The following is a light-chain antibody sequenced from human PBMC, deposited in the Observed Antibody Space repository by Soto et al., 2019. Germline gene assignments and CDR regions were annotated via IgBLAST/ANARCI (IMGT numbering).Light chain of an antibody. J-gene: IGKJ1*01. CDR2: SAS. Sequence: DIQMTQSPYSLSASVGDRVTITCRASKGIAKSLAWYQQKPGKAPKLLIYSASTLQSGVPSRFSGSGSGTDFTLTISSLQPEDVATYYCQKYNSAPWTFGQGTKVEIK. CDR1: KGIAKS. V-gene: IGKV1-27*01. CDR3: QKYNSAPWT.